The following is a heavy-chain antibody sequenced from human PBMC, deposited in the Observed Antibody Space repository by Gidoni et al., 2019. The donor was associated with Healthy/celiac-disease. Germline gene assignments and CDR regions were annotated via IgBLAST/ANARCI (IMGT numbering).Heavy chain of an antibody. V-gene: IGHV1-69*01. CDR3: ARDLDWNYTPTPNWFDP. CDR1: GGTLSSYA. CDR2: IIPIFGTA. D-gene: IGHD1-7*01. J-gene: IGHJ5*02. Sequence: QVQLVQSGAEVKKPGSSVKVSCKASGGTLSSYALSWVRQAPGQGLEWMGGIIPIFGTANYAQKFQGRVTITADESTSTAYMELSSLRSEDTAVYYCARDLDWNYTPTPNWFDPWGQGTLVTVSS.